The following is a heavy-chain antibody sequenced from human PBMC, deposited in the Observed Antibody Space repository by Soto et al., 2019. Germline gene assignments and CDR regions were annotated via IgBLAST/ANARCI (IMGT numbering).Heavy chain of an antibody. J-gene: IGHJ4*02. Sequence: PGGSLRLSCAASGVTFSDYYMSWIRQAPGKGLEWVSYVSSSGSTIYYADSVKGRFTISRDNAKNSLYLQMNSLRAEDTAVYYCARDPREYYFDYWGQGTLVTVSS. V-gene: IGHV3-11*01. CDR1: GVTFSDYY. CDR3: ARDPREYYFDY. CDR2: VSSSGSTI.